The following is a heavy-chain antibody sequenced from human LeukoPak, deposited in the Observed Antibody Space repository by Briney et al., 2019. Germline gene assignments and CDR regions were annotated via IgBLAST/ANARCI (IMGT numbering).Heavy chain of an antibody. CDR3: ARDRASYSSSWYVGFGY. D-gene: IGHD6-13*01. CDR2: IIPIFGTA. J-gene: IGHJ4*02. CDR1: GGTFISYA. V-gene: IGHV1-69*06. Sequence: GASVKVSFKASGGTFISYAISWVRQAPGQGLEWMGGIIPIFGTANYAQKFQGRVTITADKSTSTAYMELSSLRSEDTAVYYCARDRASYSSSWYVGFGYWGQGTLVTVSS.